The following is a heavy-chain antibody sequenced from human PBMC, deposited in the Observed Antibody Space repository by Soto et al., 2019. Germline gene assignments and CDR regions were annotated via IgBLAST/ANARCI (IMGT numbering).Heavy chain of an antibody. CDR2: ISGSGSSV. CDR3: AKVRASYLSASYFYYGLDV. CDR1: GFTFSHYV. Sequence: QPGGALRLSCAASGFTFSHYVLSWVRQAPGRGLEWVSSISGSGSSVYLADSVRGRFTMSRDLSRNTVSLQMNRLRAEDTAIYYCAKVRASYLSASYFYYGLDVWGQGTTVTVSS. V-gene: IGHV3-23*01. D-gene: IGHD3-10*01. J-gene: IGHJ6*02.